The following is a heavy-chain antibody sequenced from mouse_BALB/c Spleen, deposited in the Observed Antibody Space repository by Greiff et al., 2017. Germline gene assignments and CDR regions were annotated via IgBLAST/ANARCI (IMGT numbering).Heavy chain of an antibody. CDR3: ARVYYGSSYWYLDV. CDR2: FHPYNDDT. J-gene: IGHJ1*01. D-gene: IGHD1-1*01. CDR1: GYSFTTYP. V-gene: IGHV1-47*01. Sequence: QVQLLQSGAELVKPGASVSMSCKAFGYSFTTYPLEWMKQNPGKSLEWIGNFHPYNDDTKYNEKFKGKAKLTVEKTSSTVYLELSRLTSDDSAGYYCARVYYGSSYWYLDVWGAGTTVTVAS.